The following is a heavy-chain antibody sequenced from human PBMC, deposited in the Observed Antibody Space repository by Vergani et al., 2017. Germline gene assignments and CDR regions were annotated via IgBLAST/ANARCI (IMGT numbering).Heavy chain of an antibody. J-gene: IGHJ5*02. D-gene: IGHD5-18*01. CDR1: GFTFDDYA. Sequence: EVQLVESGGGLVQPGRSLRLSCAASGFTFDDYAMHWVRQAPGKGLEWVSGISWNSGGTGYADSVKGRFTISRDNAKNSLYLQMNSLRAEDTALYYCAKSGYSYVWGESWFDPWGQGTLVTVSS. V-gene: IGHV3-9*01. CDR2: ISWNSGGT. CDR3: AKSGYSYVWGESWFDP.